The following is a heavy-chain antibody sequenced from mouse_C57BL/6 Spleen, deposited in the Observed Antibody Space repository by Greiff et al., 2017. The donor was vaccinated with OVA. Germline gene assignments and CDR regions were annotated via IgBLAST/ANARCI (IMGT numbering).Heavy chain of an antibody. Sequence: EVKLMESGGGLVKPGGSLKLSCAASGFTFSSYTMSWVRQTPEKRLEWVATISGGGGNTYYPDSVKGRFTISRDNAKNTLYLQMSSLRSEDTALYYCARHRAYGSPYAMDYWGQGTSVTVSS. V-gene: IGHV5-9*01. D-gene: IGHD1-1*01. CDR3: ARHRAYGSPYAMDY. J-gene: IGHJ4*01. CDR2: ISGGGGNT. CDR1: GFTFSSYT.